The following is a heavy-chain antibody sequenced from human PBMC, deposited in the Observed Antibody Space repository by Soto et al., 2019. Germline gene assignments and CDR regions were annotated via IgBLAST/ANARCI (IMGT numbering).Heavy chain of an antibody. CDR1: GFTFSSYS. D-gene: IGHD2-2*01. CDR2: ISSSSSTI. J-gene: IGHJ4*02. V-gene: IGHV3-48*01. Sequence: EVQLVESGGGLVQPGGSLRLSCAASGFTFSSYSMNWVRQAPGKGLEGVSYISSSSSTIYYADSVKGRFTISRDNAKNSLYLQMNSLRAEDTAVYYCSSGCSSTSCYFDYWGQGTLVTVSS. CDR3: SSGCSSTSCYFDY.